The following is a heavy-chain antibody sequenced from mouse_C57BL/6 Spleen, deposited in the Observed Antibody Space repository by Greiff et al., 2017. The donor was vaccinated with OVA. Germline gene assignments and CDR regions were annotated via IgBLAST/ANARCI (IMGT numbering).Heavy chain of an antibody. D-gene: IGHD1-1*01. CDR3: AREGGHYYGSSYGDAMDY. V-gene: IGHV5-6*01. CDR2: ISSGGSYT. J-gene: IGHJ4*01. CDR1: GFTFSSYG. Sequence: EVKLMESGGDLVKPGGSLKLSCAASGFTFSSYGMSWVRQTPDKRLEWVATISSGGSYTDYPDSVKGRFTLSRDNAKNPLYLQMSSLKSEDTAMYYCAREGGHYYGSSYGDAMDYWGQGTSVTVSS.